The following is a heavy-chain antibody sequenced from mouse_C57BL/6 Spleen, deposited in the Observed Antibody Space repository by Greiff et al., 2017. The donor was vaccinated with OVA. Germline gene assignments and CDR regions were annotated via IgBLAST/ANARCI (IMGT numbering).Heavy chain of an antibody. V-gene: IGHV1-76*01. Sequence: QVQLQQSGAELVRPGASVKLSCKASGYTFTDYYINWVKQRPGQGLEWIARFYPGSGNTYYNEKFKGKATLTAEKSSSTAYMQLSSLTSEDSAVYFCAREGHYSNWFAYWGQGTLVTVSA. J-gene: IGHJ3*01. CDR3: AREGHYSNWFAY. CDR1: GYTFTDYY. CDR2: FYPGSGNT. D-gene: IGHD2-5*01.